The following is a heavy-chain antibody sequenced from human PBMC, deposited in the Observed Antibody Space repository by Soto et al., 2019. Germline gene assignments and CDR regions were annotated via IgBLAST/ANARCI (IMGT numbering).Heavy chain of an antibody. Sequence: QVQLQESGPGLVKPPQTLSLTCTVSGASIRSGGCYWSWIRQHPEKGLEWIGYFYYSGNAYYNPSLRSRLTISGDASKNQFSLNLSSVTAADTAVYFCARAMGAVNYFDYWGQGILVTVSS. J-gene: IGHJ4*02. CDR1: GASIRSGGCY. CDR2: FYYSGNA. D-gene: IGHD3-10*01. CDR3: ARAMGAVNYFDY. V-gene: IGHV4-31*03.